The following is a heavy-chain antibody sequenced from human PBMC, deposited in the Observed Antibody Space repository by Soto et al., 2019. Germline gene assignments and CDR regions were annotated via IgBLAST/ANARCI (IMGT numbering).Heavy chain of an antibody. D-gene: IGHD2-2*01. CDR1: GYTFTSYY. J-gene: IGHJ6*02. Sequence: ASVKVSCKASGYTFTSYYMHWVRQAPGQGLEWMGIINPSGGSTSYAQKFQGRVTMTRDTSTSTVYMELSSLRSEDTAVYYCAREGVGYCISTSCYRRYYYGMDVWGQGTTVTVSS. V-gene: IGHV1-46*01. CDR3: AREGVGYCISTSCYRRYYYGMDV. CDR2: INPSGGST.